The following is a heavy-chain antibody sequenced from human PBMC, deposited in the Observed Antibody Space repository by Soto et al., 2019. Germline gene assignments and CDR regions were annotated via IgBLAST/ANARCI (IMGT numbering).Heavy chain of an antibody. V-gene: IGHV1-69*06. D-gene: IGHD5-18*01. CDR3: ARRDSRGYFRYFDN. CDR1: GGTFSSYP. CDR2: TNANLGTG. J-gene: IGHJ4*02. Sequence: QVQLVQSGAEVKKPGSSVKVSCKASGGTFSSYPISWVRQAPGQGLEWMGGTNANLGTGNYAQKFQGRLTITTDISTTTAYMELSTLRSEDTAVYSCARRDSRGYFRYFDNWGQGTLVTVSS.